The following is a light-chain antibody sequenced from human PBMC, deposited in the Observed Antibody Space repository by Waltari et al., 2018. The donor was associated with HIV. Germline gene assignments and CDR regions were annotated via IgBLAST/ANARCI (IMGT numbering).Light chain of an antibody. CDR1: QTVRSS. V-gene: IGKV1D-16*01. CDR3: QQYYTFPRT. Sequence: DIQITQSPPSLSASVGQRVTITCRASQTVRSSLAWYQQRSGKAPKSLVYGSSKLQTEVPSRFIAGGSGTNFSLTINSLKPEDFATYIFQQYYTFPRTFGRGT. J-gene: IGKJ1*01. CDR2: GSS.